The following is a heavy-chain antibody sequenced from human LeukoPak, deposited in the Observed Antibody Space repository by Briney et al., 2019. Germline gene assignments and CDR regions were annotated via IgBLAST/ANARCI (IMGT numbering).Heavy chain of an antibody. CDR1: GGSFSGYY. D-gene: IGHD3-10*01. CDR3: ARGDYYGLGSMFDY. Sequence: PSETLSLTCAVYGGSFSGYYWSWIRQPPGKGLEWIGEINHSGSTNYNPSLKSRVTISVDTSKNQFSLKLSSVTAADTAVYYCARGDYYGLGSMFDYWGQGTLVTVSS. V-gene: IGHV4-34*01. J-gene: IGHJ4*02. CDR2: INHSGST.